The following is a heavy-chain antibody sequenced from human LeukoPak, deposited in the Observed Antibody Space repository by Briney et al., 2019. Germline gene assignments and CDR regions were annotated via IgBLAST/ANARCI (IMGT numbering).Heavy chain of an antibody. V-gene: IGHV3-23*01. CDR2: VSYTRVAT. CDR1: GFTFSSFA. J-gene: IGHJ3*01. Sequence: GGSLRLSCAASGFTFSSFALSWVRQAPGKGLEWVSGVSYTRVATYYADSVKGRFTISRDDSQNILYLQMNGLRAEDTAVYFCAKAFREFGTSSSYSSFDAWGQGTMVTVSS. D-gene: IGHD5-18*01. CDR3: AKAFREFGTSSSYSSFDA.